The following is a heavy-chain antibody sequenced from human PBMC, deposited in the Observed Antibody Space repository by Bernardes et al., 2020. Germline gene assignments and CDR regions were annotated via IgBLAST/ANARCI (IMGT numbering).Heavy chain of an antibody. Sequence: WGSLRLSCAASGFTFSNYVMSWVRQAPAKGLEWVSALSGSGVTKYYADSVKGRFTVSRDNSENKLFLAMNSLRPEDTAIYYCTKAPMVTFGGVVIPDYWGRGTQVTVSS. CDR3: TKAPMVTFGGVVIPDY. V-gene: IGHV3-23*01. J-gene: IGHJ4*02. CDR1: GFTFSNYV. D-gene: IGHD3-16*01. CDR2: LSGSGVTK.